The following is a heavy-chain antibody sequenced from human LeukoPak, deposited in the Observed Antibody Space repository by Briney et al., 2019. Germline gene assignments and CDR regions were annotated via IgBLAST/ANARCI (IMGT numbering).Heavy chain of an antibody. CDR2: INHSGST. J-gene: IGHJ4*02. CDR1: GGSFSGYY. D-gene: IGHD5-12*01. Sequence: SETLSLTCAVYGGSFSGYYWSWIRQPPGKGLEWIGEINHSGSTNYNPSLKSRVTISVDTSKNQFSLKLSSVTAADTAVYYCRTGGYSGYDLLEFDYWGQGTLVTVSS. V-gene: IGHV4-34*01. CDR3: RTGGYSGYDLLEFDY.